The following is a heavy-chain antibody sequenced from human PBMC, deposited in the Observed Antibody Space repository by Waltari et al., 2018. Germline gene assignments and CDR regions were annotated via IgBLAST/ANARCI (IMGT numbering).Heavy chain of an antibody. D-gene: IGHD6-19*01. CDR3: ARRLSSGCEY. Sequence: EVQLVESGGDLVQPGGSLRLSCAASGFTFSSYWMSWVRQAPGKGPEGVANIKVVGTQIYCLDSVKGLFTISRDNAKNTLYLQMNSLRAEDTAVYYCARRLSSGCEYWGQGALVTVSS. CDR1: GFTFSSYW. CDR2: IKVVGTQI. J-gene: IGHJ4*02. V-gene: IGHV3-7*04.